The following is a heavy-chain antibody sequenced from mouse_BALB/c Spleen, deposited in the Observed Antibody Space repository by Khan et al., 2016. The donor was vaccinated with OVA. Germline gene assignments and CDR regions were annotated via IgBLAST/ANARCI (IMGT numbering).Heavy chain of an antibody. CDR3: AKRGLRWDFDY. Sequence: QVQLKESGAELAKPGASVKMSCQASGYTFINYWILWIKQRPGQGLEWIGYINPSTGYTEYNQNFKDKATLTADKSSSTAYLQRSSLTSEDSTVYYCAKRGLRWDFDYGGQGTTLTVSS. D-gene: IGHD1-1*01. CDR1: GYTFINYW. V-gene: IGHV1-7*01. J-gene: IGHJ2*01. CDR2: INPSTGYT.